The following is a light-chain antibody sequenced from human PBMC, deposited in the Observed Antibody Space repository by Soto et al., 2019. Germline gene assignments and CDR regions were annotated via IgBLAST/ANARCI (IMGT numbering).Light chain of an antibody. CDR1: QDINNR. Sequence: DIQMTQAPSSVSASVGDRVTITCRASQDINNRVAWFQQRPGRAPKYLIQAASILQSGFPSRFSAPGSGTDFTFTIDSLQPEDFATYYCLQVKNFPRTFGQGTKLEIK. V-gene: IGKV1-12*01. CDR2: AAS. CDR3: LQVKNFPRT. J-gene: IGKJ1*01.